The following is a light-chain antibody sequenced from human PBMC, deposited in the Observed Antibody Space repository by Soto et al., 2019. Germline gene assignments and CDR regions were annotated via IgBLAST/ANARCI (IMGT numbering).Light chain of an antibody. CDR2: KAS. V-gene: IGKV1-5*03. J-gene: IGKJ3*01. CDR1: ANLNIW. CDR3: QQYDSYPLT. Sequence: DIQMTQSPSTLSASVGDRVIITCRASANLNIWVAGYQQKPGKAPKFLMYKASSLQSGVPSRFSGSGSGTEFALTISSLQPEDFATYYCQQYDSYPLTFGPGTKVDIK.